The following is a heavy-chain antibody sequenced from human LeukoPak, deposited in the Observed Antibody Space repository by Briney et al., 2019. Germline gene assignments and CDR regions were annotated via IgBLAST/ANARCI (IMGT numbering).Heavy chain of an antibody. J-gene: IGHJ4*02. CDR2: IWYDGNNK. CDR3: AREALGSRGGSCYFDY. Sequence: GGSLRLSCAASGFTFSTYGMNWVRQAPGKGLEWVAIIWYDGNNKYYADSVKGRFTISTDNSKNTLYLQINSLRANDTAVYYCAREALGSRGGSCYFDYWGQGTLVTVSS. CDR1: GFTFSTYG. V-gene: IGHV3-33*01. D-gene: IGHD2-15*01.